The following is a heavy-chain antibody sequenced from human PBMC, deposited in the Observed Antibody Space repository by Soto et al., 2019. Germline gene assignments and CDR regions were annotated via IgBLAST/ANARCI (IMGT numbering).Heavy chain of an antibody. J-gene: IGHJ4*02. CDR2: IYYSGST. CDR1: GGSISSSSYY. CDR3: ARRDGDFDY. V-gene: IGHV4-39*01. Sequence: SETLSLTCTVSGGSISSSSYYWGWIRQPPGKGLEWIGSIYYSGSTYYNPSLKSRVTISVDTSKNQFSLKLSSVTAADTAVYYCARRDGDFDYWGQGTLVTVSA.